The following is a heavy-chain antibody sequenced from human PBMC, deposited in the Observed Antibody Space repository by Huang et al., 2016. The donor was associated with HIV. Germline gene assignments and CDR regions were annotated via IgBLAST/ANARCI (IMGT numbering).Heavy chain of an antibody. CDR3: AMSLRYQYDSRSYWGRYFDY. J-gene: IGHJ4*02. V-gene: IGHV1-69*01. D-gene: IGHD3-16*01. Sequence: QVQLEQSGPAVRKPGSSVKVSCQASGGSFSDQIISWVRQAPGQRFEWMGGIIPRFGAPAYAKDFKGRVTRTASESTATIYMELNSLTSEDTAVYYCAMSLRYQYDSRSYWGRYFDYWGQGTLVTVSS. CDR1: GGSFSDQI. CDR2: IIPRFGAP.